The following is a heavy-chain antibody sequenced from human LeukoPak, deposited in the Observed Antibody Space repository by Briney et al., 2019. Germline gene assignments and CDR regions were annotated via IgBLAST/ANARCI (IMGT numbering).Heavy chain of an antibody. CDR2: LNEDGSHI. Sequence: GGSLRLSRAASGFTFRGYWMHWVRQVPGKGLVWVSRLNEDGSHIDYADSVQGRFTISRDNAQSTLYLQMNSLRVEDTAVYYCAKDDYCSGGSCYSVRFDYWGQGTLVTVSS. V-gene: IGHV3-74*01. CDR1: GFTFRGYW. J-gene: IGHJ4*02. CDR3: AKDDYCSGGSCYSVRFDY. D-gene: IGHD2-15*01.